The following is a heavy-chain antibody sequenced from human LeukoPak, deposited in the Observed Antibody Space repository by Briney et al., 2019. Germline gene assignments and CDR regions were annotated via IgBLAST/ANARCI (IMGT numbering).Heavy chain of an antibody. CDR2: IRYDGSDK. V-gene: IGHV3-30*02. Sequence: GGSLRLSCAASGFTFSSYGMHWVRQAPGKGLEWAAFIRYDGSDKDYVDSVKGRFTISRDNSKNTLYLQMNSLRAEDTAVYYCAKDRDKGNYYFDYWGQGTLVTVSS. J-gene: IGHJ4*02. D-gene: IGHD1-7*01. CDR1: GFTFSSYG. CDR3: AKDRDKGNYYFDY.